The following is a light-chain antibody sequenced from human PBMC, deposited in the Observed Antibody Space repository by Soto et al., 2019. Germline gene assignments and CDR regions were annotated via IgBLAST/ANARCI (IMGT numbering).Light chain of an antibody. Sequence: QSVLTQPPSASGTPGQRVTISCSGSSSNIGSNTVNWYQQLPGTAPKLLIYSNNQRPSGVPDRFSGSKSGTSASLAISGLQSEEDADYYCAAWDDSLNGVVFGGGTKLSVL. V-gene: IGLV1-44*01. CDR3: AAWDDSLNGVV. J-gene: IGLJ2*01. CDR2: SNN. CDR1: SSNIGSNT.